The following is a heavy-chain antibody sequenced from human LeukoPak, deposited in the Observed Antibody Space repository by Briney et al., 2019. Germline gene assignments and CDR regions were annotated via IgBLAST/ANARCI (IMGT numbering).Heavy chain of an antibody. J-gene: IGHJ6*03. CDR3: ARDNWNSLYYYYYMDV. D-gene: IGHD1-7*01. CDR2: IKQDGSEK. CDR1: GFTFSSYA. V-gene: IGHV3-7*01. Sequence: GGSLRLSCAASGFTFSSYAMSWVRQAPGKGLEWVANIKQDGSEKYYVDSVKGRFTISRDNAKNSLYLQMNSLRAEDTAVYYCARDNWNSLYYYYYMDVWGKGTTVTVSS.